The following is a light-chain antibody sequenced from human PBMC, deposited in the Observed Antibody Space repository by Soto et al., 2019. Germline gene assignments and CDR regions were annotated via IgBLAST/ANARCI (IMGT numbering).Light chain of an antibody. Sequence: QSVLTQPASVSGSPGQSITISCTGTSSDVGAYNYVSWYLHHPGKAPKLMLYDVNTRPSGVSNRFSGSKSGNTASLTISGLQDEDEGDYYCSSYTLSNTRVFGGGTKVTVL. CDR1: SSDVGAYNY. CDR3: SSYTLSNTRV. CDR2: DVN. V-gene: IGLV2-14*03. J-gene: IGLJ3*02.